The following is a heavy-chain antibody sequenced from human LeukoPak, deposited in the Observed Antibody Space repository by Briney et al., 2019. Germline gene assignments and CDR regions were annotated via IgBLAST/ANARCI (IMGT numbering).Heavy chain of an antibody. CDR2: ISAYNGNT. J-gene: IGHJ6*02. Sequence: ASVKVSCKASGYTFTSYGISWVRQAPGQGLGWMGWISAYNGNTNYAQKLQGRVTMTTDTSTSTAYMELRSLRSDDTAVYYCAREGCSGGSCRRYYYYYGMDVWGQGTTVTVSS. D-gene: IGHD2-15*01. CDR1: GYTFTSYG. V-gene: IGHV1-18*01. CDR3: AREGCSGGSCRRYYYYYGMDV.